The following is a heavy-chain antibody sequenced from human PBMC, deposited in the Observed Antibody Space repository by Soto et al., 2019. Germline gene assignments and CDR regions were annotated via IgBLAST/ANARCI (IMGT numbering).Heavy chain of an antibody. V-gene: IGHV3-21*01. D-gene: IGHD2-2*01. Sequence: GGSLRLSCTASGFMFSSYTMNWVRQAPGKGLEWVSSVSFRGDIYYADSLVGRFTISRDDAKNSLYLQMNSLRAEDTAVYYCATGCSSASCYYYWGQGTLVTVSS. CDR3: ATGCSSASCYYY. CDR1: GFMFSSYT. CDR2: VSFRGDI. J-gene: IGHJ4*02.